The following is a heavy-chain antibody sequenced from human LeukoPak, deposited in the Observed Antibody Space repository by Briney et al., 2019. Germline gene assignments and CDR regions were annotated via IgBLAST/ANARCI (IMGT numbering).Heavy chain of an antibody. D-gene: IGHD1-26*01. CDR1: GFTFDDYA. CDR2: ISWNSGSI. J-gene: IGHJ4*02. V-gene: IGHV3-9*01. Sequence: PGGSLRLSCAASGFTFDDYAMHWVRQAPGKGLEWVSGISWNSGSIGYADSVKGRFTISRDNAKNSLYLQMNSLRAEDTALYHCAKDGGSYGNYWGQGTLVTVSS. CDR3: AKDGGSYGNY.